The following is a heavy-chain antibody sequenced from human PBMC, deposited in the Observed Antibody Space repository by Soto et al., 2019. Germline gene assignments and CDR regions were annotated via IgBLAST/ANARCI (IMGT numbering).Heavy chain of an antibody. CDR1: GGSISSRGYY. V-gene: IGHV4-31*03. J-gene: IGHJ5*02. CDR3: ARFSVGHYNSSGYYFVDL. D-gene: IGHD3-22*01. CDR2: IYYSGIT. Sequence: SETLSLTCTVSGGSISSRGYYWTWIRQHPGKGLEWIGYIYYSGITYYSPSLKSRVSISIDTSKNQFSLNLNSVAAADTAVYYCARFSVGHYNSSGYYFVDLWGQGTLVT.